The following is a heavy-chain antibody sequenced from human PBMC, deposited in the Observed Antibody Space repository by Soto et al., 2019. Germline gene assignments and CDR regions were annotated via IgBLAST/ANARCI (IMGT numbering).Heavy chain of an antibody. CDR1: GFTFSDYG. CDR2: ISYDGTTQ. CDR3: AKDGPEYQLPLYYFDY. Sequence: HPGGSLRLSCAASGFTFSDYGMHWVRQAPGKGPEWLAVISYDGTTQHYVDSVKGRFTISRDNFKNALYLQMNSLRAEDTAVYYCAKDGPEYQLPLYYFDYWGQGTLVTVSS. D-gene: IGHD2-2*01. J-gene: IGHJ4*02. V-gene: IGHV3-30*18.